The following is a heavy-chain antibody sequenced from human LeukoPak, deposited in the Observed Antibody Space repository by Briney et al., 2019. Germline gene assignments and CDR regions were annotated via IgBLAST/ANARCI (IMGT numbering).Heavy chain of an antibody. CDR3: AKSREEIRGLDAFDI. V-gene: IGHV4-31*03. D-gene: IGHD5-24*01. CDR2: IYYSGGT. J-gene: IGHJ3*02. CDR1: GGSISSDDYC. Sequence: PSETLSLTCTVSGGSISSDDYCWNWIRQHPGKGLEWIGYIYYSGGTYYNPSLKSRVALSVDTSKNQFSLKLSSLTAADTAVYYCAKSREEIRGLDAFDIWGQGTMVTVSS.